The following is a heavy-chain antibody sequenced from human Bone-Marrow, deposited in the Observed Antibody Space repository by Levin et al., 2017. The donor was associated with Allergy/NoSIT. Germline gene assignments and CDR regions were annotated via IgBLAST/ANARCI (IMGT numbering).Heavy chain of an antibody. J-gene: IGHJ5*02. V-gene: IGHV4-30-2*01. CDR1: GASMSSGGYS. D-gene: IGHD3-10*01. Sequence: PSETLSLTCTVSGASMSSGGYSWSWLRQPPGKGLEWIGHIFHSGRAYYNAALQSRVTISVDRSKNQFSLNLTSVTAADTAVYYCARGWRISLLRGEIINWFDPWGRGTLVIVSS. CDR2: IFHSGRA. CDR3: ARGWRISLLRGEIINWFDP.